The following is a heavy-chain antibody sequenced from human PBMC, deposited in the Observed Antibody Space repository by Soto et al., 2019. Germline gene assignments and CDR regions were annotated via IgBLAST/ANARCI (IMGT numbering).Heavy chain of an antibody. CDR2: INHSGST. CDR1: GGSFSGYY. V-gene: IGHV4-34*01. D-gene: IGHD3-3*01. Sequence: QVQLQQWGAGLLKPSETLSLTCAVYGGSFSGYYWSWIRQPPGKGLEWIGEINHSGSTNYNPSLKRRVPISVDTSTNQFSLKLSSVTAADTAVYYCARASKTYYDFWSGYPQYYFDYWGQGTLVTVSS. J-gene: IGHJ4*02. CDR3: ARASKTYYDFWSGYPQYYFDY.